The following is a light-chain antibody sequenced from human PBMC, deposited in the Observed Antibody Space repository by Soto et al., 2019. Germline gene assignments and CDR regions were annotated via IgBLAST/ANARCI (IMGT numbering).Light chain of an antibody. Sequence: EIVLTQSPATLSLSPGERATLSCRASQSVDSYLAWYQQKPGQAPRLLIYDASNRATGIPARFSGSGSGTEFTLTISSLEPEDFAVYYCQQRSNWPTWTFGQGTKVDIX. V-gene: IGKV3-11*01. CDR2: DAS. CDR1: QSVDSY. CDR3: QQRSNWPTWT. J-gene: IGKJ1*01.